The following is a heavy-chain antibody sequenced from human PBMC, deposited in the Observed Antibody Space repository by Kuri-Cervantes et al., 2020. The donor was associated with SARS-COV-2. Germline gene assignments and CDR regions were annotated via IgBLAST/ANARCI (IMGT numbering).Heavy chain of an antibody. Sequence: SLKISCAASGFTFDDYAMHWVRQAPGKGLEWVSGICWNSGSIGYADSVKGRFTISRDNAKNSLYLQMTSLRAEDTSVYYCARERGDYWGQGTLVTVSS. CDR1: GFTFDDYA. V-gene: IGHV3-9*01. D-gene: IGHD3-16*01. J-gene: IGHJ4*02. CDR3: ARERGDY. CDR2: ICWNSGSI.